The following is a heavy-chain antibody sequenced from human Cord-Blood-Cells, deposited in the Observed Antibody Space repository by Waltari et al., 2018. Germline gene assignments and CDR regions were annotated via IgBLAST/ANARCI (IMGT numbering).Heavy chain of an antibody. V-gene: IGHV3-53*02. CDR3: ASCAWYSGSYYFDY. J-gene: IGHJ4*02. CDR1: GFTVSTHY. Sequence: EVQLVETGGGLIQPGGSLRLSCAASGFTVSTHYITLVRPAPGKGLEWVSVIDSGGSTYYADSVKGRFTISRDNSKNTLYLQMNSLRAEDTAVYYCASCAWYSGSYYFDYWGQGTLVTVSS. CDR2: IDSGGST. D-gene: IGHD1-26*01.